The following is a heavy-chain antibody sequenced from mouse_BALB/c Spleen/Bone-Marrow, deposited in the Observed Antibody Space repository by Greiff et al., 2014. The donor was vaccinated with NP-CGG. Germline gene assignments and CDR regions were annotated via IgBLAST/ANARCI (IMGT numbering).Heavy chain of an antibody. CDR3: ARTFYYYFDV. D-gene: IGHD1-1*01. CDR2: ISSGSSTI. V-gene: IGHV5-17*02. J-gene: IGHJ1*01. CDR1: GFTFSSFG. Sequence: EVMLVESGGGLVQPGGSRKLSCAASGFTFSSFGMHWVRQAPEKGLEWVAYISSGSSTIYYADTVKGRFTISRDNPKNTLFLQMTSLRSEDAAMYYCARTFYYYFDVWGAGTTVTVSS.